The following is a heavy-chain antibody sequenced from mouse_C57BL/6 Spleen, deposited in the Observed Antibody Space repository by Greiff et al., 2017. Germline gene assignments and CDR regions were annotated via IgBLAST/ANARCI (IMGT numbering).Heavy chain of an antibody. CDR1: GYTFTDYN. J-gene: IGHJ2*01. V-gene: IGHV1-18*01. CDR2: INPNNGGT. D-gene: IGHD4-1*01. CDR3: ARAAGLGRGSDWDY. Sequence: VQLQQSGPELVKPGASVKIPCKASGYTFTDYNMDWVKQSHGKSLEWIGDINPNNGGTIYNQKFKGKATLTVDKSSSTAYMELRSLTSEDTAVSDCARAAGLGRGSDWDYWGQGTTLTVSS.